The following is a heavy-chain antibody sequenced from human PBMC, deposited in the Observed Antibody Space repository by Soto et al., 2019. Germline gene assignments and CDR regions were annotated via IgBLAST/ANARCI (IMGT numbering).Heavy chain of an antibody. V-gene: IGHV4-31*03. CDR3: ARGGGRFYFDY. CDR2: IYYSGST. J-gene: IGHJ4*02. CDR1: GGSISSGGYY. D-gene: IGHD2-15*01. Sequence: QVQLQESGPGLVKPSQTLSLTCTVSGGSISSGGYYWSWIRQHPGKGLEWIGYIYYSGSTYYNPSLKSRVTISVDKSKNQFSLQLSSVTAGDTAVYYCARGGGRFYFDYWGQGTLVNVSS.